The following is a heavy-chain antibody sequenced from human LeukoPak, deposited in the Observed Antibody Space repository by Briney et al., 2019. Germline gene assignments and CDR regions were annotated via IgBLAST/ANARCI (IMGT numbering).Heavy chain of an antibody. CDR3: AWCVNYDDYGVFDY. J-gene: IGHJ4*02. Sequence: SQTLSLTCAISGSSVSSNSAAWNWIRQSPSRGLEWLGRTYYRSKWYNDYVVSVKSRITINPDTSKNQFSLQLHSVRRLYKAGYYCAWCVNYDDYGVFDYWGQGALVNVSS. CDR2: TYYRSKWYN. CDR1: GSSVSSNSAA. V-gene: IGHV6-1*01. D-gene: IGHD4-17*01.